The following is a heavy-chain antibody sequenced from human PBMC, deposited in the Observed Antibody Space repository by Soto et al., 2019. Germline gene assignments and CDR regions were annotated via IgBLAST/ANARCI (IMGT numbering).Heavy chain of an antibody. V-gene: IGHV1-18*01. Sequence: QVHLVQSGAEVKKPGASVKVSCKASGYTFTNYDINWVRQAPGQGLEWMGWISTYTGNTNYAQKLQGRVTMTTDTSTSTAYMELRSLRSGDTAVYYCARGYYYGSWRPNPGSMDVWGQGTTVTVSS. D-gene: IGHD3-10*01. CDR2: ISTYTGNT. CDR3: ARGYYYGSWRPNPGSMDV. CDR1: GYTFTNYD. J-gene: IGHJ6*02.